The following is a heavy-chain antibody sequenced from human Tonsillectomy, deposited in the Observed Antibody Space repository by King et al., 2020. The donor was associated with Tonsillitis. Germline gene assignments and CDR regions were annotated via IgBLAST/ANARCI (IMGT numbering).Heavy chain of an antibody. Sequence: VQLVESGAEVKKPGESLKISCKGSGYTFTNYWIGWVRQMPGKGLEWMGIIYPGDSDTRYSPSFQGQVTISADKSISTAYLQWSSLKASDTAMYYCARRGPIEVAGNPAGDYWGQGTLVTVSS. J-gene: IGHJ4*02. CDR3: ARRGPIEVAGNPAGDY. V-gene: IGHV5-51*01. CDR1: GYTFTNYW. CDR2: IYPGDSDT. D-gene: IGHD6-19*01.